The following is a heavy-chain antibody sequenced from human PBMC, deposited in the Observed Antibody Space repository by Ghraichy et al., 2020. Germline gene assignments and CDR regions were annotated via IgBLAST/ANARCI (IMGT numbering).Heavy chain of an antibody. Sequence: GGSLRLSCAASGFTFTSYAMHWVRQAPGKGLEWAALIRYDGSNKYYADSVKGRFTISRDNSKNTLYLQMNSLRAEDTAVYYCAKDTCGGDCWTFDYWGQGTLVTVSS. CDR3: AKDTCGGDCWTFDY. CDR2: IRYDGSNK. J-gene: IGHJ4*02. D-gene: IGHD2-21*02. CDR1: GFTFTSYA. V-gene: IGHV3-30*02.